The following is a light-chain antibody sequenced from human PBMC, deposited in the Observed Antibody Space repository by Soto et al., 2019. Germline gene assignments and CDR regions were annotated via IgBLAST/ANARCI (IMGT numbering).Light chain of an antibody. CDR1: SSDVGGYNY. CDR2: DVS. J-gene: IGLJ1*01. V-gene: IGLV2-14*01. CDR3: NSYTSRSSTTYV. Sequence: QSVLTQPASVSGSPGQSITTSCTGTSSDVGGYNYVSWYQQHPGKAPKLMIYDVSNRPSGVSNRFSGSKSGNTASLTISGLQVEDEADYYCNSYTSRSSTTYVFGTGTKVTVL.